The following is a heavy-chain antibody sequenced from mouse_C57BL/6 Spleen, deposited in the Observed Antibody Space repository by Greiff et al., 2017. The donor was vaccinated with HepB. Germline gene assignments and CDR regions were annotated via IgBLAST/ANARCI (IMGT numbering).Heavy chain of an antibody. CDR3: ARGASDSSDFDY. J-gene: IGHJ2*01. CDR1: GYTFTSYW. V-gene: IGHV1-69*01. CDR2: IDPSDSYT. D-gene: IGHD1-1*01. Sequence: QVQLQQPGAELVMPGASVKLSCKASGYTFTSYWMHWVKQRPGQGLEWIGEIDPSDSYTNYNQKFKGKSTLTVDKSSSTAYMQLSSLTSEDSAVYYCARGASDSSDFDYWGQGTTLTVSS.